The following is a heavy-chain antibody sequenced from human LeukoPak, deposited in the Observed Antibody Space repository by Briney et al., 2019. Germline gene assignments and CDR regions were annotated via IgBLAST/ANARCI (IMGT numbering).Heavy chain of an antibody. J-gene: IGHJ6*04. CDR1: GFTFSSYW. CDR2: INSDGSST. CDR3: ARDGYDLLYEWYGMDV. V-gene: IGHV3-74*01. Sequence: GGSLRLSCAASGFTFSSYWMHWVRRAPGKGLVWVSRINSDGSSTSYADSVKGRFTISRDNAKNTLYLQMNSLRAEDTAVYYCARDGYDLLYEWYGMDVWGKGTTVTVSS. D-gene: IGHD5-12*01.